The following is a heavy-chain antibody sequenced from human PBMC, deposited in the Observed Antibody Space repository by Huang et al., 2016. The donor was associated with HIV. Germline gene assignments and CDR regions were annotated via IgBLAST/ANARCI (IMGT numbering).Heavy chain of an antibody. CDR1: GGAFRGSS. J-gene: IGHJ4*02. CDR2: INHNGKT. CDR3: ARGFNYYASDNLGVYYFDS. D-gene: IGHD3-10*01. Sequence: QVQLKQWGAGLLKPSETLSLTCAVYGGAFRGSSWTWIRPFPEKGLEGIGDINHNGKTIYNPSLRARVTISTDTSKKHFSLHLTSVTAADTALYYCARGFNYYASDNLGVYYFDSWGLGTLVTVSP. V-gene: IGHV4-34*02.